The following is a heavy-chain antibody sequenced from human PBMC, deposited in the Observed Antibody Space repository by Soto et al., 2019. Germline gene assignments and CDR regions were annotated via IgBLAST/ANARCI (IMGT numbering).Heavy chain of an antibody. CDR2: ISYDGSNK. V-gene: IGHV3-30*18. D-gene: IGHD3-22*01. Sequence: PVGSLRLCCAACVFTFISDGVDVFLQAAGKGVEWVGVISYDGSNKYYADSVKGRLTISRDNSKNTLYLQMNSLRAEDTAVYYCAKEFMIAAVRSMEVWGQANTVNVS. J-gene: IGHJ6*01. CDR3: AKEFMIAAVRSMEV. CDR1: VFTFISDG.